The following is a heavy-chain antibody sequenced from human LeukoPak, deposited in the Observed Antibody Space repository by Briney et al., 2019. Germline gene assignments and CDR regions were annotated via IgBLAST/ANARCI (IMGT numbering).Heavy chain of an antibody. CDR3: ARDVFTRKTLGNWDSRAFHI. V-gene: IGHV1-2*02. D-gene: IGHD1-14*01. Sequence: GASVKVSCKTSGYTFTGYYIHWVRQDPGQGLQWLGWINPNSGGTNYAQNFQGRVTVTRDTSTATAYMELRWLTSDDAAVYYCARDVFTRKTLGNWDSRAFHIWGQGTMVTVSS. CDR1: GYTFTGYY. CDR2: INPNSGGT. J-gene: IGHJ3*02.